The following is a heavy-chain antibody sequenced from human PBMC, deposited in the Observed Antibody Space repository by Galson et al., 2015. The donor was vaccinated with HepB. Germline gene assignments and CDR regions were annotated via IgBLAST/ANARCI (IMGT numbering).Heavy chain of an antibody. CDR1: GFTFNNFA. Sequence: SLRLSCAASGFTFNNFAMSWVRQAPGKGLEWVSTISDGGSTYYADSVKGRFTISRDNSKNTLYVQMNRLRAEDTAIYYCARGLWLVVFDSWGQGNLVTVSS. CDR3: ARGLWLVVFDS. V-gene: IGHV3-23*01. D-gene: IGHD6-19*01. CDR2: ISDGGST. J-gene: IGHJ4*02.